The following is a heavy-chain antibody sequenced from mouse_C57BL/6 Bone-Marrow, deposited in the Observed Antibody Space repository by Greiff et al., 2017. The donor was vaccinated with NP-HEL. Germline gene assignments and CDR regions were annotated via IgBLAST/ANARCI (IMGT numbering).Heavy chain of an antibody. Sequence: DVKLVESGGGLVKPGGSLKLSCAASGFTFSDYGMHWVRQAPEKGLEWVAYISSGSSTIYYADTVKGRFTISRDNAKNTLFLQMTSLRYEDTAMYYCARSYYDYDGGAMDYWGQGTSVTVSS. J-gene: IGHJ4*01. V-gene: IGHV5-17*01. CDR3: ARSYYDYDGGAMDY. D-gene: IGHD2-4*01. CDR1: GFTFSDYG. CDR2: ISSGSSTI.